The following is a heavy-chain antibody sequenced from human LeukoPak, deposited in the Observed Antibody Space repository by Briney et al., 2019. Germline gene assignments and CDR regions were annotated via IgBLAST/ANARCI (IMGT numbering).Heavy chain of an antibody. CDR2: VSSYNGDT. CDR3: AKDWHILTGRNCFDP. Sequence: ASVKVSCKASGYTFNNYGISWVRQAPGQGLERMGWVSSYNGDTNYAQKFQGRVTMSTDTSTSTAYMELRSLTFDDTAIYYCAKDWHILTGRNCFDPWGQGTLVTVSS. CDR1: GYTFNNYG. D-gene: IGHD3-9*01. J-gene: IGHJ5*02. V-gene: IGHV1-18*01.